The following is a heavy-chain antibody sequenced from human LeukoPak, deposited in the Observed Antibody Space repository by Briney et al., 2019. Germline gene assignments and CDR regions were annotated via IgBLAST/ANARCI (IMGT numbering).Heavy chain of an antibody. V-gene: IGHV3-33*06. CDR3: AKDMAGINLVRGVITGVMDV. J-gene: IGHJ6*02. CDR1: GFTFRNSG. CDR2: IWYDGSNK. Sequence: PGRSLRLSCAASGFTFRNSGMHWVRQAPGKGLEWVAVIWYDGSNKYYRDSVKGRFTISRDNSKNTLYLQMNKLRDEDTAMYYCAKDMAGINLVRGVITGVMDVWGQGTTVTVSS. D-gene: IGHD3-10*01.